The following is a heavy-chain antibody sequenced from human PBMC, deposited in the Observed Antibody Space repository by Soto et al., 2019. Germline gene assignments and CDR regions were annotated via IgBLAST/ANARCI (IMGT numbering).Heavy chain of an antibody. J-gene: IGHJ6*02. CDR3: ARDRAAAVTYYYYGMDV. CDR2: IKQDGSEK. V-gene: IGHV3-7*04. D-gene: IGHD6-13*01. CDR1: GFTFSSYW. Sequence: GGSLRLSCAAAGFTFSSYWMSWVRQAPGKGLEWVANIKQDGSEKYYVDSVKGRFTISRDNAKNSLYLQMNSLRAEDTAVYYCARDRAAAVTYYYYGMDVCGQETTVTVSS.